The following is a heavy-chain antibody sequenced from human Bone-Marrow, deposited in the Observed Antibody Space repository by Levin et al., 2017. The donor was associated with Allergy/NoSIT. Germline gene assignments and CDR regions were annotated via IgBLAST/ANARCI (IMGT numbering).Heavy chain of an antibody. V-gene: IGHV3-74*01. CDR3: ARGTSGWRGIDF. CDR1: GFTFSSYA. CDR2: ISPDGSET. Sequence: GESLKISCAASGFTFSSYAMHWVRQIAGKGLGWVSRISPDGSETRYADSVRGRFTITRDDAKSTLYLHMSSLSVEDTAVYYCARGTSGWRGIDFWGQGTLVAVSS. D-gene: IGHD6-19*01. J-gene: IGHJ4*02.